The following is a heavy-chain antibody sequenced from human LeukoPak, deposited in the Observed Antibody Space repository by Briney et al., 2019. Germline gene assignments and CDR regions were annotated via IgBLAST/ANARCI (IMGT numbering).Heavy chain of an antibody. D-gene: IGHD3-22*01. CDR2: NIPIFGTA. CDR3: ARVYDSSGYYYRGAFDI. CDR1: GYTFTSYG. J-gene: IGHJ3*02. Sequence: SVKVSCKASGYTFTSYGISWVRQAPGQGLEWMGGNIPIFGTANYAQKFQGRVTITADESTSTAYMELSSLRSEDTAVYYCARVYDSSGYYYRGAFDIWGQGTMVTVSS. V-gene: IGHV1-69*13.